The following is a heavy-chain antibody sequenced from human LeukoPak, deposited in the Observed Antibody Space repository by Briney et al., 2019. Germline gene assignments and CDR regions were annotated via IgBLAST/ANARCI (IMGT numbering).Heavy chain of an antibody. V-gene: IGHV3-30*04. CDR3: ARKAGYYYGSGDY. CDR1: GFTFISYA. CDR2: ISFHGTDT. D-gene: IGHD3-10*01. J-gene: IGHJ4*02. Sequence: PGTSLRLSCAASGFTFISYAIHWVRQAPGKGLEWVAVISFHGTDTFYADSVKGRFTISRDNSKNTLYLQMNSLRAEDTAVYYCARKAGYYYGSGDYWGQGTLVTVSS.